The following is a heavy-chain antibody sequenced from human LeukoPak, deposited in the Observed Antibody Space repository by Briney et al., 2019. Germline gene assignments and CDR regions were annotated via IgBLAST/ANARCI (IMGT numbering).Heavy chain of an antibody. CDR2: IYYSGST. CDR1: VGSIGTYY. V-gene: IGHV4-59*08. CDR3: ARRAGTTFDY. J-gene: IGHJ4*02. Sequence: PSETLSLTCTVSVGSIGTYYWNWIRQPPGKGLEWIGYIYYSGSTKYNPSLTSRVSVSIDTSKNQFSLKLTSVTAADTAVYYCARRAGTTFDYWGQGILVSVSS. D-gene: IGHD3-10*01.